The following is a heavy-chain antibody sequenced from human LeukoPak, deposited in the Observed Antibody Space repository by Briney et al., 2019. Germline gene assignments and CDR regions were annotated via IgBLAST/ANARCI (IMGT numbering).Heavy chain of an antibody. D-gene: IGHD3-9*01. CDR2: IYYSGST. CDR1: GGSISSSSYY. V-gene: IGHV4-39*07. J-gene: IGHJ4*02. Sequence: SETLSLTCTVSGGSISSSSYYWGWIRQPPGKGLEWIGSIYYSGSTYYNPSLKSRVTISVDTSKNQFSLKLSSVTAADTAVYYCARAKLDFDWLPETYYFDYWGQGTLVTVSS. CDR3: ARAKLDFDWLPETYYFDY.